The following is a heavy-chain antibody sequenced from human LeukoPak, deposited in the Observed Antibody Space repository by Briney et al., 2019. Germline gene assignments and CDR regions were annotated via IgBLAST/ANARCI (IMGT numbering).Heavy chain of an antibody. CDR1: GTSISSYY. D-gene: IGHD3-22*01. Sequence: SETLSLTCTVSGTSISSYYWNWIRQPAGKGLEWIGRIGRISTSGNTNYNPSLKSRVTISVDTSKNQFSLKLSSVAAADTAVYFCARGPYSYDSSGAFDIWGQGTMVTVSS. J-gene: IGHJ3*02. CDR3: ARGPYSYDSSGAFDI. CDR2: ISTSGNT. V-gene: IGHV4-4*07.